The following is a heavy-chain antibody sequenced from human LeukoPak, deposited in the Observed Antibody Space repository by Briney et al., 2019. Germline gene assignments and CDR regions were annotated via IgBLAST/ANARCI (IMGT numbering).Heavy chain of an antibody. CDR2: IIVVGGSPT. V-gene: IGHV3-21*01. D-gene: IGHD3-10*01. J-gene: IGHJ6*02. CDR3: AKEFPSPIYGMDV. CDR1: GFTSCIFA. Sequence: GGSLRPSSAPYGFTSCIFAISWLRQLPGRGLGWISSIIVVGGSPTLNVDSVKGRFTISRDNAKNSLYLQKDSLTAEDTAVYYCAKEFPSPIYGMDVWGQGTTVTVSS.